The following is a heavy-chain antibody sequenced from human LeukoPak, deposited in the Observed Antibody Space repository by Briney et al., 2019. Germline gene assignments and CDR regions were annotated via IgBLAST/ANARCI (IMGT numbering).Heavy chain of an antibody. CDR2: ISYDGSNK. D-gene: IGHD2-2*01. CDR1: GFTFSSYG. Sequence: GGSLRLSCAASGFTFSSYGMHWVRQAPGKGLEWVAVISYDGSNKYYADSVKGRFTISRDNSKNTLYLQMNSLRAEDTAVYYCARWDIVVVPAAEADAFDIWGQGTMVTVSS. J-gene: IGHJ3*02. CDR3: ARWDIVVVPAAEADAFDI. V-gene: IGHV3-30*03.